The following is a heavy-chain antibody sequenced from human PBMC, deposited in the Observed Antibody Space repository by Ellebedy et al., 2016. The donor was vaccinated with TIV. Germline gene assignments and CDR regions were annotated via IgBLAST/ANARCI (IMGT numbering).Heavy chain of an antibody. CDR2: FSTDGHT. J-gene: IGHJ5*02. D-gene: IGHD4-11*01. V-gene: IGHV4-4*07. Sequence: SETLSLXXTDSGDSMNSYFWSWIRQPAGKGLEWIGRFSTDGHTSYNPSLKSRVTLSVDKSKNQFSLKLTSVTAADTAVYYCARGGSTLPRFDPWGQGTLVTVSS. CDR1: GDSMNSYF. CDR3: ARGGSTLPRFDP.